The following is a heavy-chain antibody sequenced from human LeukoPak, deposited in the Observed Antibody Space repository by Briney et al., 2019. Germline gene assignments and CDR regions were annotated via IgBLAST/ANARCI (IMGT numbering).Heavy chain of an antibody. V-gene: IGHV4-59*01. CDR2: IYYSGST. J-gene: IGHJ6*03. CDR1: GGSISSYY. CDR3: ARGGVVAAYDYYMDV. Sequence: PSETLSLTCTVSGGSISSYYWSWIRQPPGKGLEWIGYIYYSGSTNYNPSLKSRVTISVDTSKNQFSLKLSSVTAADTAVYYCARGGVVAAYDYYMDVWGKGTTVTVSS. D-gene: IGHD2-15*01.